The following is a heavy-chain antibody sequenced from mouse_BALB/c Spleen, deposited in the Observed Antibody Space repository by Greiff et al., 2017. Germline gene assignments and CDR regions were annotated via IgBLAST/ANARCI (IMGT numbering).Heavy chain of an antibody. CDR1: GYSFTSYW. CDR3: TRGGYDRGYYAMDY. Sequence: VQLKQSGTVLARPGASVKMSCKASGYSFTSYWMHWVKQRPGQGLEWIGAIYPGNSDTSYNQKFKGKATLTVDTSSSTAYMQLSSLTSEDSAVYYCTRGGYDRGYYAMDYWGQGTSVTVSS. D-gene: IGHD2-2*01. J-gene: IGHJ4*01. CDR2: IYPGNSDT. V-gene: IGHV1-5*01.